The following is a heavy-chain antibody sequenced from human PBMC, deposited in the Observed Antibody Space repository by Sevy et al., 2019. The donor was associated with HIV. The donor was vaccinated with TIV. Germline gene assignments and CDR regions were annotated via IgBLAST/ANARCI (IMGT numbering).Heavy chain of an antibody. J-gene: IGHJ6*02. D-gene: IGHD1-7*01. CDR1: GDSIRGYY. Sequence: SETLSLICTVSGDSIRGYYWNWIRQPPGKGLEGVGYIFYSRSTTYNPSLKSRVTISKDTSKNQFSLKLTSVTAADTAIYFCARGDPELLYGMDVWGQGTAVTVSS. CDR3: ARGDPELLYGMDV. CDR2: IFYSRST. V-gene: IGHV4-59*01.